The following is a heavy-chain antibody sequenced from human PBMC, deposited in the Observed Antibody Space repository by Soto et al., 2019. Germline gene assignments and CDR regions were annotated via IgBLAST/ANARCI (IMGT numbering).Heavy chain of an antibody. J-gene: IGHJ3*02. Sequence: GGSLRLSCAASGFTFSSYSMNWVRQAPGKGLEWVSSISSSSSYIYYADSVKGRSTISRDNAKNSLYLQMNSLRAEDTAVYYCASARIAAADDAFDIWGQGTMVTVSS. CDR2: ISSSSSYI. CDR1: GFTFSSYS. V-gene: IGHV3-21*01. CDR3: ASARIAAADDAFDI. D-gene: IGHD6-13*01.